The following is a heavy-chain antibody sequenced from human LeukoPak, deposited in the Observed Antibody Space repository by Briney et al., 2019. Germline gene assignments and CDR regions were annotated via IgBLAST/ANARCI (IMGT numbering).Heavy chain of an antibody. CDR2: IYYSGST. CDR1: GGSISSSSYY. J-gene: IGHJ4*02. D-gene: IGHD6-13*01. Sequence: SETLSLTCTVSGGSISSSSYYWGCIRQPPGKGLECIGSIYYSGSTYYNPSLKSRVTISVDTSKNQFSLKLSSVTAADTAVYYCARKIAAGWVYYFDYWGQGTLVTVSS. CDR3: ARKIAAGWVYYFDY. V-gene: IGHV4-39*01.